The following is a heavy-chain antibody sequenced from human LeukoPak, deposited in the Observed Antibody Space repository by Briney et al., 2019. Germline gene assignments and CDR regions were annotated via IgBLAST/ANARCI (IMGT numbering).Heavy chain of an antibody. J-gene: IGHJ6*02. CDR2: IIPIFGIA. V-gene: IGHV1-69*04. Sequence: SVKLSCKASGGTFSSYAISWVRQAPGQGLEWMGRIIPIFGIANYAQKFQGRVTITADKSTSTAYMELSSLRSEDTAVYYCARDLGDGGSCCLWYYGMDVWGQGTTVTVSS. D-gene: IGHD2-15*01. CDR1: GGTFSSYA. CDR3: ARDLGDGGSCCLWYYGMDV.